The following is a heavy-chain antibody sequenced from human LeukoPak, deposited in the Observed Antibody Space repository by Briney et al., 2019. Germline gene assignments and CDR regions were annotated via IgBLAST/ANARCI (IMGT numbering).Heavy chain of an antibody. CDR1: GGSISSYY. J-gene: IGHJ6*03. CDR3: ARGTTVVNYYYMDV. V-gene: IGHV4-34*01. D-gene: IGHD4-23*01. CDR2: INHSGST. Sequence: SETLSLTCTVSGGSISSYYWSWIRQPPGKGLEWIGEINHSGSTNYNPSLKSRVTISVDTSKNQFSLKLSSVTAADTAVYYCARGTTVVNYYYMDVWGKGTTVTVSS.